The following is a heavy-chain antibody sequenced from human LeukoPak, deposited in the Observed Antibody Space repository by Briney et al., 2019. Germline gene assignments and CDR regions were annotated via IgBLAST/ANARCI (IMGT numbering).Heavy chain of an antibody. Sequence: GESLTLSCAASGFTFSSYAMSLVRHAPGKGLEWVSAISGSGGSTYYADSVKGRFTISRDNSKNTLYLQMNSLRAEDTAVYYCAKRGLQLWQYYFDYWGQGTLVTVSS. CDR1: GFTFSSYA. CDR3: AKRGLQLWQYYFDY. CDR2: ISGSGGST. J-gene: IGHJ4*02. D-gene: IGHD5-18*01. V-gene: IGHV3-23*01.